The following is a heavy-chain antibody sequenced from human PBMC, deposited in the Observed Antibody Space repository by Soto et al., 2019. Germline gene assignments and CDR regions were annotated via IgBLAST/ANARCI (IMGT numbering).Heavy chain of an antibody. CDR2: ISASGTNT. V-gene: IGHV3-23*01. CDR1: GFTFTRYS. CDR3: AKEYYHDAGPDS. Sequence: LRLSCAASGFTFTRYSMSWVRQAPGKGLEWVSGISASGTNTHYADSGKGRFTISRDNSKNTLYLQINSLRAEDTALFYCAKEYYHDAGPDSWGQGTQVTVSS. J-gene: IGHJ4*02. D-gene: IGHD3-10*01.